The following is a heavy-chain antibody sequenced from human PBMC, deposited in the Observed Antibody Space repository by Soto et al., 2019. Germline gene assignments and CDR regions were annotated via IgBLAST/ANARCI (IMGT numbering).Heavy chain of an antibody. D-gene: IGHD3-22*01. CDR1: GYTFSSYT. Sequence: QVQFVQSGAEVKKPGASVKVSCKASGYTFSSYTMHWVRQAPGQRLEWMGWINAGNGDTKYSQNFQGRITITRDTSATTVYMELSSLRSEDTAVYYCARYFDRGDYYLDYWGQGTLVTFSS. V-gene: IGHV1-3*01. CDR3: ARYFDRGDYYLDY. CDR2: INAGNGDT. J-gene: IGHJ4*02.